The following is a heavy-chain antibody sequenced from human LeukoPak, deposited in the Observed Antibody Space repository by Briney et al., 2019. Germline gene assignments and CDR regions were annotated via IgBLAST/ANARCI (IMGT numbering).Heavy chain of an antibody. D-gene: IGHD5-18*01. V-gene: IGHV3-30*18. CDR1: GFTFSSYG. J-gene: IGHJ4*02. CDR2: ISYDGSNK. Sequence: GGSLRLSCAASGFTFSSYGMHCVRQAPGKGLEWVAVISYDGSNKYYADSVKGRFTISRDNSKSTLYLQMNSLRAEDTAVYYCAKDRLTGYSYGYFDYWGQGTLVTVSS. CDR3: AKDRLTGYSYGYFDY.